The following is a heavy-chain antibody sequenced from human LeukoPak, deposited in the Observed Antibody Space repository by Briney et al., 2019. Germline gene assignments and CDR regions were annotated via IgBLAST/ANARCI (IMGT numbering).Heavy chain of an antibody. V-gene: IGHV4-34*01. D-gene: IGHD4/OR15-4a*01. J-gene: IGHJ6*03. CDR3: ARAGAAVMHPYYYFYMHV. CDR2: INHSGST. CDR1: GVSFSDSV. Sequence: SETLSLTCDVYGVSFSDSVWSWIRQSPGKGLEWMGEINHSGSTNDNPSLKSRVTISVDTSNNQFTLKLSSVTAADTAVYYCARAGAAVMHPYYYFYMHVGGKGTAVTVSS.